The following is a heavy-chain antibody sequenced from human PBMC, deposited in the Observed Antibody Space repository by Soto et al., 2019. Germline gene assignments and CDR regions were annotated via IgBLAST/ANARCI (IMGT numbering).Heavy chain of an antibody. CDR1: GGSFSGYY. Sequence: KSSETLSLTCAVYGGSFSGYYWSWIRQPPGKGLEWIGEINHSGSTNYNPSLKSRVTISVDTSKNQFSLKLSSVTAADTAVYYCARLADYYYYGMDVWGQGTTVTVSS. V-gene: IGHV4-34*01. J-gene: IGHJ6*02. CDR3: ARLADYYYYGMDV. D-gene: IGHD6-25*01. CDR2: INHSGST.